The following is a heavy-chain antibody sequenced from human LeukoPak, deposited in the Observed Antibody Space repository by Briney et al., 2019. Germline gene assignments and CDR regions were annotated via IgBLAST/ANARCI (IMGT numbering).Heavy chain of an antibody. J-gene: IGHJ4*02. D-gene: IGHD3-10*01. CDR3: ARKYYGIDY. CDR1: GFTFSGYA. V-gene: IGHV3-30-3*01. CDR2: ISYDGSNK. Sequence: GGSLRLSSAASGFTFSGYAMHWVRQAPGKGLEWVAVISYDGSNKYYADSVKGRFTISRDNSKNTLYLQMNSLRAEDTAVYYCARKYYGIDYWAREPWSPSPQ.